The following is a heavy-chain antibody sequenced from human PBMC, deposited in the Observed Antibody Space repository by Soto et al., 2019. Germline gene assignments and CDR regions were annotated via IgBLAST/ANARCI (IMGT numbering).Heavy chain of an antibody. Sequence: QVQLQESGPRLVKPSQTLSLTCTVSGGSTSSGGYYWSWIRQYPGKDLEWIGFVYYSGNNYYNPSLKSRVIISVDTTKKQFSLKLSSVNAADTGVDYCGRDDALKWFDPWGQGTLVPVSS. D-gene: IGHD3-16*01. V-gene: IGHV4-31*03. CDR1: GGSTSSGGYY. CDR2: VYYSGNN. CDR3: GRDDALKWFDP. J-gene: IGHJ5*02.